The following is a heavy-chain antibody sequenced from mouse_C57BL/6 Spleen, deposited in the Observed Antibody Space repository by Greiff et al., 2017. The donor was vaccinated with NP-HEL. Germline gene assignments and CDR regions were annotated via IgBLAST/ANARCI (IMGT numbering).Heavy chain of an antibody. CDR2: ISSGSSTI. CDR3: ARRWGFDY. V-gene: IGHV5-17*01. J-gene: IGHJ2*01. D-gene: IGHD1-1*02. CDR1: GFTFSDYG. Sequence: EVKVVESGGGLVKPGGSLKLSCAASGFTFSDYGMHWVRQAPEKGLEWVAYISSGSSTIYYADTVKGRFTISRDNAKNTLFLQMTSLRSEDTAMYYCARRWGFDYWGQGTTLTVSS.